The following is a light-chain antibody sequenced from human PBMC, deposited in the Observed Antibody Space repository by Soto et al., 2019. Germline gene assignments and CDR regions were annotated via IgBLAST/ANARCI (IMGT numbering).Light chain of an antibody. Sequence: DIVMTQSPLSLRVTPGEPAAIAFRSRKSLLHSNGYNYLDWYLQKPGQSPQLLIYLGSNRSSGVPDRFSGSGSGTDFTLKISRVEAEDVGVYYCMQALQNPWTFGQGTKVDIK. CDR1: KSLLHSNGYNY. J-gene: IGKJ1*01. V-gene: IGKV2-28*01. CDR2: LGS. CDR3: MQALQNPWT.